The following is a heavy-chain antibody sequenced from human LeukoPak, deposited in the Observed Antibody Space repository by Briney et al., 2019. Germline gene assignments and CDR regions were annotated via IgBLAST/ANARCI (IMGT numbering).Heavy chain of an antibody. J-gene: IGHJ4*02. V-gene: IGHV1-3*01. CDR2: INAGNGNT. Sequence: ASVKVSCKASGYTFTSYAMHWVRQAPGQRLEWMGWINAGNGNTKYSQKLQGRVTITRDTSASTAYMELSSLKSEDTAVYYCARAPLYYYDSSGHHPIFDYWGQGTLVTVSS. CDR3: ARAPLYYYDSSGHHPIFDY. CDR1: GYTFTSYA. D-gene: IGHD3-22*01.